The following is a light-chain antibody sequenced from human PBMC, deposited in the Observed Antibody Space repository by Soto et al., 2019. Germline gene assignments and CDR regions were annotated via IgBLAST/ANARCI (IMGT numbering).Light chain of an antibody. J-gene: IGLJ7*01. CDR3: AAWDDSLNGPV. Sequence: QSVLTQPPSASGTPGQRVTISCSGSNSNIGSNTVNWYQQLPGAAPKLLIYNNNQRPSGVPDRFSGSKSGTSASLAINGLQSEDEADYYCAAWDDSLNGPVFGGGTQLTVL. V-gene: IGLV1-44*01. CDR2: NNN. CDR1: NSNIGSNT.